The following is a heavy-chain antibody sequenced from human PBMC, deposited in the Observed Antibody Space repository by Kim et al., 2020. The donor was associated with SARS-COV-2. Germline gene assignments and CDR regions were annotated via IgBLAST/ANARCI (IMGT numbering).Heavy chain of an antibody. CDR3: ARMGYSGYDLDY. J-gene: IGHJ4*02. D-gene: IGHD5-12*01. Sequence: YYVDFGKVRFTISRDNAHNSMYLQMKGLRAEDTAVYYCARMGYSGYDLDYWGQGTLVTVSS. V-gene: IGHV3-7*03.